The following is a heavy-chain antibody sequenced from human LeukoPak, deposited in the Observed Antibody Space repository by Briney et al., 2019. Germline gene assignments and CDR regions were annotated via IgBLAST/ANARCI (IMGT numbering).Heavy chain of an antibody. CDR1: GGSISGSSYY. CDR3: ASFPVAGIANNDAFDI. D-gene: IGHD6-19*01. J-gene: IGHJ3*02. V-gene: IGHV4-39*01. Sequence: SETLSLTCTVSGGSISGSSYYWGWLRQPPGKGLEWIGSIYYSGSTYYNPSLKSRVTISVDTSKNQFSLKLSSVTAADTAVYYCASFPVAGIANNDAFDIWGQGTMVTVSS. CDR2: IYYSGST.